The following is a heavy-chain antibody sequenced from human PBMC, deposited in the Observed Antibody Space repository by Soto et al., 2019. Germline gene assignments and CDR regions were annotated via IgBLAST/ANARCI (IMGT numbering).Heavy chain of an antibody. V-gene: IGHV3-23*01. CDR1: GLIFETYS. CDR2: ISGAGGST. J-gene: IGHJ4*02. CDR3: AKSWGNSWELYYFDS. Sequence: EVQLLESGGGLVQPGGSLRLSCAASGLIFETYSMSWVRQPPGKGLEWVSGISGAGGSTYYADSLKGRFTISRDNSKNTLYLPVNSLRTEDTAVYYCAKSWGNSWELYYFDSWGQGTLVTVSS. D-gene: IGHD1-7*01.